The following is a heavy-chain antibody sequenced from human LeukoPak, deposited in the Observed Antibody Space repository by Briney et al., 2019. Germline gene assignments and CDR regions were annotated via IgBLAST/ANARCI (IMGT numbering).Heavy chain of an antibody. CDR2: INPNSGGT. CDR1: GYTFTGYY. CDR3: ARDRRELDPFYYYYYYMDV. V-gene: IGHV1-2*02. D-gene: IGHD1-26*01. J-gene: IGHJ6*03. Sequence: GASVEVSCKASGYTFTGYYMHWVRQAPGQGLEWMGWINPNSGGTNYAQKFQGRVTMTRDTSISTAYMELSRLRSDDTAVYYCARDRRELDPFYYYYYYMDVWGKGTTVTVSS.